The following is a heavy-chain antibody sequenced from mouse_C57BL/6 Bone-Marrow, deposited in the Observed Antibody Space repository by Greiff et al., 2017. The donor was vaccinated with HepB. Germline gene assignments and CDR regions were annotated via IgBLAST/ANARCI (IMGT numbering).Heavy chain of an antibody. Sequence: EVQLVESGGGLVKPGGSLKLSCAASGFTFSSYAMSWVRQTPEKRLEWVATISDGGSYTYYPDNVKGRFTISRDNAKNNLYLQMSQLKSEDTAMYYCAREGITTVVATNWYFDVWGTGTTVTVSS. J-gene: IGHJ1*03. CDR3: AREGITTVVATNWYFDV. CDR2: ISDGGSYT. CDR1: GFTFSSYA. D-gene: IGHD1-1*01. V-gene: IGHV5-4*01.